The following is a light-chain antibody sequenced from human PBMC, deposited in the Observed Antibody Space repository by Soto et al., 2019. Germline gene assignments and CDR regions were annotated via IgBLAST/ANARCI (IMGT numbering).Light chain of an antibody. CDR1: QSISSW. CDR3: QQYHIYSGT. V-gene: IGKV1-5*03. J-gene: IGKJ1*01. CDR2: KAS. Sequence: DIQMTQSPSILSASVGDRVTITCRASQSISSWLAWYQQRPGKPPNLLIYKASTLASGVPSRFSGSGSGTEFTLTINRLQPDDFQTYYCQQYHIYSGTFGQGTKVDIK.